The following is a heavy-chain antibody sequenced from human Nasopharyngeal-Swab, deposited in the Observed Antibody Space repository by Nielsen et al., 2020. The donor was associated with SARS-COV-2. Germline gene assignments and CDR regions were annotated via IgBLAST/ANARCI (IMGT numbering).Heavy chain of an antibody. Sequence: VRQAPGKGLEWVSSISSSSSYIYYADSVKGRFTISRDNAKNSLYLQMNSLRAEDTAVYYCAKEGCSGGSCYHDYYYYGMDVWGQGTTVTVSS. D-gene: IGHD2-15*01. CDR3: AKEGCSGGSCYHDYYYYGMDV. V-gene: IGHV3-21*01. J-gene: IGHJ6*02. CDR2: ISSSSSYI.